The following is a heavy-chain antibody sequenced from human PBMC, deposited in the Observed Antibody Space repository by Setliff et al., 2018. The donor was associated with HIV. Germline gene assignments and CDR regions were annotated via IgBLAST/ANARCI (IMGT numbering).Heavy chain of an antibody. CDR1: GFTFSSYE. Sequence: GSLRLSCAASGFTFSSYEMNWVRQAPGKGLEWVSYISSSGTTIYYADSVKGRFTISRDNAKNSLYLQMNSLRAEDTALYYCARAPGYYDSSGYYYGYYYYYMDVRGKGTTVTVSS. V-gene: IGHV3-48*03. D-gene: IGHD3-22*01. CDR3: ARAPGYYDSSGYYYGYYYYYMDV. J-gene: IGHJ6*03. CDR2: ISSSGTTI.